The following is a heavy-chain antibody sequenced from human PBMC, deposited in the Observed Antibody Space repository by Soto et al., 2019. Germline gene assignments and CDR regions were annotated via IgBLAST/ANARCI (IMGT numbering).Heavy chain of an antibody. CDR1: GGSISSYY. Sequence: SETLSLTCTVSGGSISSYYWSWIRQPPGKGLEWIGYIYYSGSTNYNPSLKSRVTMSVDTSKSQFSPKLTSVTAADTAVYYCARGEDAFFYYGLDVWGQGSTVTVSS. CDR3: ARGEDAFFYYGLDV. CDR2: IYYSGST. V-gene: IGHV4-59*01. J-gene: IGHJ6*02.